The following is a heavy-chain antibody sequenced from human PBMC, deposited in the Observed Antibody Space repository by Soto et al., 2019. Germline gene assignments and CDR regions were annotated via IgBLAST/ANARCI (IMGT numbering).Heavy chain of an antibody. CDR1: GYTFTSYG. D-gene: IGHD2-15*01. CDR2: ISAYNGNT. CDR3: ARACSGGRCYSNFGIDY. Sequence: ASVKVSCKASGYTFTSYGISWVRQAPGQGLEWMGWISAYNGNTNYAQKLQGRVTMTTDTSTSTAYMELRSLRSDDTAVYYCARACSGGRCYSNFGIDYWGQGTRVTVSS. J-gene: IGHJ4*02. V-gene: IGHV1-18*04.